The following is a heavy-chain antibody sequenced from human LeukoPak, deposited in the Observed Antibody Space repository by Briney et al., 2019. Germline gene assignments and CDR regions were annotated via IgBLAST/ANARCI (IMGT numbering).Heavy chain of an antibody. CDR1: GFTVSSNS. J-gene: IGHJ4*02. V-gene: IGHV3-53*01. CDR2: IYSDNT. D-gene: IGHD4/OR15-4a*01. CDR3: ARRAGAYSHPYDY. Sequence: GVSLTLSCTVSGFTVSSNSMSWVPQAPGKGLEWVSFIYSDNTHYSDSVKGRFTISRDNSKNTLYLQMNSLRAEDTAVYYCARRAGAYSHPYDYWGQGTLVTVSS.